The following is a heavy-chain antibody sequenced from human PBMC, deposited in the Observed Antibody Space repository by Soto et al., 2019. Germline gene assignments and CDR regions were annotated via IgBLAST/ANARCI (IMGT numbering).Heavy chain of an antibody. CDR2: PPYDESDK. Sequence: QVQLVESGEGVVQPGTSLKVPVLGSGSTFRSYFIHGFGRAQGKGLEWVALPPYDESDKYYDDSVRGRFTISRDNSRNTVDLQMDSLRLEDTALYYCARWGTTGGLDVWGQGTLVSVSS. CDR1: GSTFRSYF. J-gene: IGHJ1*01. V-gene: IGHV3-30*19. CDR3: ARWGTTGGLDV. D-gene: IGHD3-16*01.